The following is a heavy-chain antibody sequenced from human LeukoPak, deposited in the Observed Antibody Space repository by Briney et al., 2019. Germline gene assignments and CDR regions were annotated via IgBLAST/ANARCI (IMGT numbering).Heavy chain of an antibody. CDR2: ISNSGSTI. V-gene: IGHV3-11*01. CDR3: ARSADSSGYFREITLYYFDY. D-gene: IGHD3-22*01. CDR1: GFTFSDFY. Sequence: PGGSLRLSSAASGFTFSDFYMTWIRQAPGKGLEWVSYISNSGSTIYYADSVKGRFTISRDNAKNSLYLQMNSLRAEDTAVYYCARSADSSGYFREITLYYFDYWGQGTLVTVSS. J-gene: IGHJ4*02.